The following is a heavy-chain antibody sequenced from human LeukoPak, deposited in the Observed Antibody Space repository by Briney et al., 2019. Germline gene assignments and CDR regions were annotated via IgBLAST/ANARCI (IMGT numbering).Heavy chain of an antibody. Sequence: SETLSLTCAVSGGSFSGYYWSWIRQPPGKGLEWIGEINHSGSTNYNPSLKSRVTISVDTSKNQFSLKLSSVTAADTAVYYCARGIRGATSPLGAFDIWGQGTMVTVSS. CDR1: GGSFSGYY. CDR3: ARGIRGATSPLGAFDI. V-gene: IGHV4-34*01. J-gene: IGHJ3*02. CDR2: INHSGST. D-gene: IGHD1-26*01.